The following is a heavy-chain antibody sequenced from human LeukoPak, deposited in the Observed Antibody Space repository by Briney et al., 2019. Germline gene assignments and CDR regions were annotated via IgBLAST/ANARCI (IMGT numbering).Heavy chain of an antibody. V-gene: IGHV4-59*01. D-gene: IGHD2-21*02. CDR1: GGSISSYY. Sequence: SETLSLTCTVSGGSISSYYWSWIRQPPGKGLEWIGYIYYSGSTNYNPSLKSRLTISVDTSKTQFSLKLTSVTAADTAVYYCARYCASDTCYNGGFDPWGRGTLVSVSS. CDR2: IYYSGST. J-gene: IGHJ5*02. CDR3: ARYCASDTCYNGGFDP.